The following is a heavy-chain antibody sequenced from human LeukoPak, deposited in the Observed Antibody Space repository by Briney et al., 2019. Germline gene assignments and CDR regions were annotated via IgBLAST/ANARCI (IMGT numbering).Heavy chain of an antibody. Sequence: ASVKVSCKASGYTFTSYGISWVRQAPGQGLEWMGWIGAYNGNTNYAQELQGRVTMTTDTSTSTAYMELSRLRSDDTAVYYCARIQGRDGYNYWGQGTLVTVSS. D-gene: IGHD5-24*01. CDR1: GYTFTSYG. CDR3: ARIQGRDGYNY. V-gene: IGHV1-18*01. J-gene: IGHJ4*02. CDR2: IGAYNGNT.